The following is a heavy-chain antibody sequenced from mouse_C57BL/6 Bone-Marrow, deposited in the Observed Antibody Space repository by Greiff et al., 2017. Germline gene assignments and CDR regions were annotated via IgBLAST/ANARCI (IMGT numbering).Heavy chain of an antibody. J-gene: IGHJ2*01. CDR2: INYDGSST. CDR3: ARGPYYGSSYYDY. CDR1: GFTFSDYY. V-gene: IGHV5-16*01. D-gene: IGHD1-1*01. Sequence: EVKLVESEGGLVQPGSSMKLSCTASGFTFSDYYMAWVRQVPEKGLEWVANINYDGSSTYYLDSLKSRFIISRDNAKNILYLQMSSLKSEDTATYYCARGPYYGSSYYDYWGQGTTLTVSS.